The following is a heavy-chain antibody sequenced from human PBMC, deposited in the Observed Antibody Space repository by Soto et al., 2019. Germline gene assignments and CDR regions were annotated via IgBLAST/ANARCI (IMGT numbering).Heavy chain of an antibody. CDR1: GGSISSYY. V-gene: IGHV4-59*08. J-gene: IGHJ5*02. CDR2: IYYSGST. D-gene: IGHD3-16*01. CDR3: ARHRGVSRGSGYNWFDP. Sequence: PSETLSLTCTVSGGSISSYYWSWIRQPPGKGLEWIGYIYYSGSTNYNPSLKSRVTISVDTSKNQFSLKLSSVTAADTAVYYCARHRGVSRGSGYNWFDPWGQGTLVTVSS.